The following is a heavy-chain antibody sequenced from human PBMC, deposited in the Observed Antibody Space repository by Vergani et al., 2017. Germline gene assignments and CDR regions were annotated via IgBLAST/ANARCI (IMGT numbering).Heavy chain of an antibody. D-gene: IGHD2-8*01. J-gene: IGHJ4*02. V-gene: IGHV3-15*01. CDR3: YADYHDY. Sequence: EVQVVESAGGLIKPGGSLRLSCVVSGTTFTNACINWVRQAPGKGLEWIGRIRSKNDGGTADYAAPLKGRFTISRDDSKDSAFLLVNNLKTEDTAVYFCYADYHDYWGQGTLVTVSS. CDR1: GTTFTNAC. CDR2: IRSKNDGGTA.